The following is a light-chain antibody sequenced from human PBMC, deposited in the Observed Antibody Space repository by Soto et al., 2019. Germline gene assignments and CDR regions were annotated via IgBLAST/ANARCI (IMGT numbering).Light chain of an antibody. CDR1: SSDVGGYNY. CDR3: TSYTTSSTLV. V-gene: IGLV2-14*01. CDR2: DVS. Sequence: QSVLTQPASVSGSPGQSITISCTGTSSDVGGYNYVSWYQQYPGKAPKLMIYDVSNRPSGVSNRFSGSKSGNTASLTISGLQAEDEDDYYCTSYTTSSTLVFGTGTKVTVL. J-gene: IGLJ1*01.